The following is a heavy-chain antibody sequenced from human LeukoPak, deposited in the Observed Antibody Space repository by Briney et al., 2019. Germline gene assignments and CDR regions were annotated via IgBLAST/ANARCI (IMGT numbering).Heavy chain of an antibody. CDR3: VSFYETY. D-gene: IGHD2-2*01. CDR2: INSDGSWT. J-gene: IGHJ4*02. CDR1: GNYW. Sequence: GGSLRLSCAASGNYWMHWVRQAPGKGLVWVSHINSDGSWTSYADSVKGRFTISKDNAKNTVYLQMNNLRAEDTAVYYCVSFYETYWGWGTLVTVSS. V-gene: IGHV3-74*01.